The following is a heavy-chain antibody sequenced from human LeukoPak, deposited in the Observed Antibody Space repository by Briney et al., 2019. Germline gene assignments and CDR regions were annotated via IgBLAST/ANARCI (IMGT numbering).Heavy chain of an antibody. CDR1: GYTFTSYS. CDR3: AREHDYSAHFSFDY. D-gene: IGHD4-11*01. Sequence: ASVKVSCTASGYTFTSYSIQWVRQAPGQRLEWMGWINAGNGNTKYSQKFQGRVTISRDTSASTAYMELGSLRSEDTAVYYCAREHDYSAHFSFDYWGQGTLVTVSS. J-gene: IGHJ4*02. V-gene: IGHV1-3*01. CDR2: INAGNGNT.